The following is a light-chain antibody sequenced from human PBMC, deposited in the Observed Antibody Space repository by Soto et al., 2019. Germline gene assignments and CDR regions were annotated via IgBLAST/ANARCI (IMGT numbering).Light chain of an antibody. CDR1: QSVGSN. J-gene: IGKJ1*01. V-gene: IGKV3-15*01. CDR3: QQYNNWPPDRT. Sequence: EIVMTQSPATLSVSPGERATLSCRASQSVGSNLPWYQQKPGQAPRLLIYGASTRATGIPARFSGSGSGTEFTLTISSLQSEDFAIYFCQQYNNWPPDRTFGQGTKVEIK. CDR2: GAS.